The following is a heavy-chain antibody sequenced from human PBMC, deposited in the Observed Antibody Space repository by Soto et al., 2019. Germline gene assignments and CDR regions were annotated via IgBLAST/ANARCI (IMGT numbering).Heavy chain of an antibody. D-gene: IGHD4-17*01. J-gene: IGHJ4*02. CDR1: VFTFSSYA. CDR2: ISGSGGST. CDR3: AKGTYGDPEGY. V-gene: IGHV3-23*01. Sequence: VGSLRLSCASSVFTFSSYAMSCVRHAPGKWLEWVSAISGSGGSTYYADSVKGRFTISRDNSKNTLYLQMNSLRAEDTAVYYCAKGTYGDPEGYLGQGTRVTVSS.